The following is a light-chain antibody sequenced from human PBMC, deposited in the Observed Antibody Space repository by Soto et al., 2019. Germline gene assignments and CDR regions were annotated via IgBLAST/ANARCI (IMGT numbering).Light chain of an antibody. V-gene: IGKV3-20*01. CDR2: GAS. Sequence: VLTQSPGTLSLSPGDIATLSCRASQSVSNNYLAWYQQKPRQAPRLLIYGASNRATGIPDRFSGSGSGTDFTLTISRLEPEDFAVYYCQQYGSSGTFGQGTKVDIK. CDR3: QQYGSSGT. J-gene: IGKJ1*01. CDR1: QSVSNNY.